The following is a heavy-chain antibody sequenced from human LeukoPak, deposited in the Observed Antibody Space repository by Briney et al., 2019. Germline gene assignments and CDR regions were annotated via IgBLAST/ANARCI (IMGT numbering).Heavy chain of an antibody. CDR3: ASLRKRGGAFDT. V-gene: IGHV4-59*01. J-gene: IGHJ3*02. CDR1: GDSISSYY. Sequence: SETLSLTCTVAGDSISSYYWSWIRQPPGKGLECIGYIYYSGRTTYNPSLKSRVTISLDTSKNQFSLRLNSVTAADTAVYYCASLRKRGGAFDTWGQGTMVTVSS. CDR2: IYYSGRT.